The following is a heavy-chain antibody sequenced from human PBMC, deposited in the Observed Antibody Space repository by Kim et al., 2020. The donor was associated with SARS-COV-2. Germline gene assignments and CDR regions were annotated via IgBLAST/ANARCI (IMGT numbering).Heavy chain of an antibody. CDR1: GFTFSSYA. CDR3: AKGTSLEKLTDIVVVVAATRGAFEI. D-gene: IGHD2-15*01. V-gene: IGHV3-33*06. J-gene: IGHJ3*02. Sequence: GGSLRLSCAASGFTFSSYAMHWVRQAPGKGLEWVAVIWYDGSNKYYADSVKGRFTISRDNSKNTLYLQMNSLRAEDTAVYYCAKGTSLEKLTDIVVVVAATRGAFEIWGQGTMVTVSS. CDR2: IWYDGSNK.